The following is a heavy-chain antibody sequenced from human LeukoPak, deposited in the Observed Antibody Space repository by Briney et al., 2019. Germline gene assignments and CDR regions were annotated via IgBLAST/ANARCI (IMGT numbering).Heavy chain of an antibody. V-gene: IGHV3-73*01. J-gene: IGHJ4*02. CDR2: IRSKANNYAT. D-gene: IGHD6-13*01. Sequence: GGSLKLSCAASGFTFSASAMHWVRQASGKGLEWVGRIRSKANNYATAYAASVTGRFTISRDDSKNTAYLQVSSLKTEDTAVYYWARAPVIAAAGTDYWGQGTLVPVSS. CDR3: ARAPVIAAAGTDY. CDR1: GFTFSASA.